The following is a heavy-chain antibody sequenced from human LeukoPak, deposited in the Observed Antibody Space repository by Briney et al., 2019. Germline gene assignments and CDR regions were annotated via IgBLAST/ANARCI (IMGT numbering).Heavy chain of an antibody. D-gene: IGHD3-9*01. V-gene: IGHV3-48*03. CDR3: AKCILTGYYKGYMDV. Sequence: GGSLRLSCAASGFTFSSYEMNWVRQAPGKGLEWVSYISSSGSTIYHADSVKGRFTISRDNSKNTLYLQMNSLRAEDTAVYYCAKCILTGYYKGYMDVWGKGTTVTISS. CDR1: GFTFSSYE. CDR2: ISSSGSTI. J-gene: IGHJ6*03.